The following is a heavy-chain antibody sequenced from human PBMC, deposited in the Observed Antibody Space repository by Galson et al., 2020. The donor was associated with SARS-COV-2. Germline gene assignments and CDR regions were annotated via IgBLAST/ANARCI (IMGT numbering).Heavy chain of an antibody. CDR1: GFDFRDYY. Sequence: GGSLRLSCAASGFDFRDYYIAWIRQAPGKGLEWLSYISSTGNDISYTDSVKGRFTVSRDNAKNLAYLQLTSLTAEDTAVYYCARDGGYFFDFWGQGTLVTVSS. D-gene: IGHD3-16*01. CDR3: ARDGGYFFDF. CDR2: ISSTGNDI. V-gene: IGHV3-11*01. J-gene: IGHJ4*02.